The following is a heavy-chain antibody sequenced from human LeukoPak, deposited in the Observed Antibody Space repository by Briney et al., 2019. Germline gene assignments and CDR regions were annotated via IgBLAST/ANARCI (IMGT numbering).Heavy chain of an antibody. J-gene: IGHJ5*02. Sequence: EASVKVSCKASGYTFTSYGISWVRQVPGQGLEWMGWISAYNGNTNYAQKLQGRVTMTTDTSTSTAYMELRSLRSDDTAVYYCARVPRAVTTYWFDPWGQGTLVTVSS. CDR2: ISAYNGNT. CDR3: ARVPRAVTTYWFDP. V-gene: IGHV1-18*01. CDR1: GYTFTSYG. D-gene: IGHD4-11*01.